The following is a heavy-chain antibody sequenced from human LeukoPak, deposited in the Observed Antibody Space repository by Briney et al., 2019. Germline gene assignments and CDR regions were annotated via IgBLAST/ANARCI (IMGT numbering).Heavy chain of an antibody. CDR2: IKGDGSYK. J-gene: IGHJ4*02. CDR3: ATSADSSGND. Sequence: GGSLRLSCAASGFIFSNYGMNWVRQAPGKGLEWVASIKGDGSYKYYVDSVKGRFTISRDNAKSSVYLQMNTLRAEDTAVYYCATSADSSGNDWGQGTLVTVSS. D-gene: IGHD3-22*01. CDR1: GFIFSNYG. V-gene: IGHV3-7*03.